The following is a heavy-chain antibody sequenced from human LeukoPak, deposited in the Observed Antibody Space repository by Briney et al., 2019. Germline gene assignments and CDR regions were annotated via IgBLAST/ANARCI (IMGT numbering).Heavy chain of an antibody. CDR1: GYTFTGYY. V-gene: IGHV1-2*02. D-gene: IGHD4-23*01. Sequence: ASVKVSCKASGYTFTGYYMHWVRQAPGQGLEWMGWINPNSGGTNFAQKFQGRVTVTRDTSISVVYMELSRLRSDDTAVYYCARPRNPMVVTPTSRTYFFDSWVQGTLVTVSS. CDR2: INPNSGGT. CDR3: ARPRNPMVVTPTSRTYFFDS. J-gene: IGHJ4*02.